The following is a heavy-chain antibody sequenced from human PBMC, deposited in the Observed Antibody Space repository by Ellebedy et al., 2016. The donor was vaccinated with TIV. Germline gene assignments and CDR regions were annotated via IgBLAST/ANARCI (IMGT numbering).Heavy chain of an antibody. CDR2: ISGSGDST. V-gene: IGHV3-23*01. D-gene: IGHD2-2*01. J-gene: IGHJ4*02. CDR3: ARVEPFYCSSTSCKNLGSDY. Sequence: GESLKISXVASGFTFTTYAMSWVRQAPGKGLEWVSAISGSGDSTYYADSVKGRFTISRDNAKNSLYLQMNSLRAEDTAVYYCARVEPFYCSSTSCKNLGSDYWGQGTLVTVSS. CDR1: GFTFTTYA.